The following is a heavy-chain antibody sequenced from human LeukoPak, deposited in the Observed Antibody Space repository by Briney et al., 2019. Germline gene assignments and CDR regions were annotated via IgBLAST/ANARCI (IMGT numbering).Heavy chain of an antibody. V-gene: IGHV3-53*01. J-gene: IGHJ4*02. CDR3: ARVLGGGASDY. D-gene: IGHD1-26*01. CDR1: GFTVSSNF. CDR2: IYSGGST. Sequence: GGSLRLSCAASGFTVSSNFMSWVRQAPGKGLEWVSLIYSGGSTYYADSVKGRFTISRDNAKKSLDLQMNSLRAEDTAMYYCARVLGGGASDYWGQGTLVSVSS.